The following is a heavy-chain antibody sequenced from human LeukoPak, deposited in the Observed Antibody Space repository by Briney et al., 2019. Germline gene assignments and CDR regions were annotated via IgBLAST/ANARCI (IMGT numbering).Heavy chain of an antibody. J-gene: IGHJ4*02. CDR3: AREGRYSGSTYYFDY. Sequence: SETLSLTCTVSGGSISSSSYYWGWIRQPPGKGLEWIGEINHSGSTNYNPSLKSRVTISVDTSKNQFSLKLSSVTAADTAVYYCAREGRYSGSTYYFDYWGQGTLVTVSS. V-gene: IGHV4-39*07. CDR1: GGSISSSSYY. CDR2: INHSGST. D-gene: IGHD1-26*01.